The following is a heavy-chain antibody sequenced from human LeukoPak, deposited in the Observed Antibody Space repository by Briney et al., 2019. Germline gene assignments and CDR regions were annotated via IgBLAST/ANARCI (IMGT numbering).Heavy chain of an antibody. Sequence: GGSLRLSCAASGFTVSSNYMSWVRQAPGKGLEWVSVIYSGGSTYYADSVKGRFTISRDNSKNTLYLQMNSLRAEDTAVYYCARGLSYYDSSGFDYWGQGTLVTVSS. CDR3: ARGLSYYDSSGFDY. CDR2: IYSGGST. J-gene: IGHJ4*02. CDR1: GFTVSSNY. D-gene: IGHD3-22*01. V-gene: IGHV3-53*01.